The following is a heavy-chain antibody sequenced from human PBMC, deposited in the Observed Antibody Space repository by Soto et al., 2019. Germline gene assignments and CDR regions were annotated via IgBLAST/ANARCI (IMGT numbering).Heavy chain of an antibody. J-gene: IGHJ4*02. Sequence: QVQLVQSGAEGKKPGASVKVSCKASGYTFTSYYMHWVRQAPGQGLEWMGIINPSGGSTSYAQKFQVRVTMTRDTSTSTVYVELSSLRSEDTAVYYGARDRSGWYDFDYWGQGTLVTVSS. CDR1: GYTFTSYY. D-gene: IGHD6-19*01. CDR2: INPSGGST. CDR3: ARDRSGWYDFDY. V-gene: IGHV1-46*01.